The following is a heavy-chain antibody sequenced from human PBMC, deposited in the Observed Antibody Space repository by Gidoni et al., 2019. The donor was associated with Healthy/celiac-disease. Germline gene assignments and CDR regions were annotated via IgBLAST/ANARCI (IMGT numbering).Heavy chain of an antibody. CDR1: GFTFSSYS. Sequence: EVQLVESGGGLVKPGGSLRLSCAASGFTFSSYSMNWFRQAPGKGLEWVSSISSSSSYIYYADSVKGRFTISRDNAKNSLYLQMNSLRAEDTAVYYCAGYCSGGSCYSGGVMDVWGQGTTVTVSS. CDR3: AGYCSGGSCYSGGVMDV. V-gene: IGHV3-21*01. J-gene: IGHJ6*02. D-gene: IGHD2-15*01. CDR2: ISSSSSYI.